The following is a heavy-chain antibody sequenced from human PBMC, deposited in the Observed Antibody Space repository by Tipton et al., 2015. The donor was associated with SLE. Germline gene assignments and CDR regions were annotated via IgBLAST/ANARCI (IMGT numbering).Heavy chain of an antibody. V-gene: IGHV5-51*03. Sequence: VQLVQSGAEVKKPGESLKISCKGSGYSFTSYWIGWVRQMPGKGLEWMGIIYPGDSDTRYSPSFQGQVTISADKSISTAYLQWSSLKASDTAMYYCARAPLLVVYATSGGISGYFDYWGQGTLVTVSS. J-gene: IGHJ4*02. D-gene: IGHD2-8*02. CDR3: ARAPLLVVYATSGGISGYFDY. CDR1: GYSFTSYW. CDR2: IYPGDSDT.